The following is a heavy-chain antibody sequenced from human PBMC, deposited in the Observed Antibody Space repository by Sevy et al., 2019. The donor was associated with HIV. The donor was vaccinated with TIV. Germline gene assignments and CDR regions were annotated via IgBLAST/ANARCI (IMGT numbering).Heavy chain of an antibody. CDR2: ISSSGSTI. Sequence: GGSLRLSCAASGFTFSDYYMSWIRQAPGKGLEWVSYISSSGSTIYYADSVKGRFTISRDNAKNSLYLQMNSLRDEDTAVYYCARDKVWGYPRAAFDIWGQGTMVTVSS. V-gene: IGHV3-11*04. D-gene: IGHD2-15*01. CDR1: GFTFSDYY. CDR3: ARDKVWGYPRAAFDI. J-gene: IGHJ3*02.